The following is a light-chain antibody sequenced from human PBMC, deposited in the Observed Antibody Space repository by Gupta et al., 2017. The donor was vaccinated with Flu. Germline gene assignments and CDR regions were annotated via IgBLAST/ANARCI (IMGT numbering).Light chain of an antibody. CDR2: GAS. V-gene: IGKV3-15*01. J-gene: IGKJ1*01. CDR3: QQDNNWPWT. Sequence: PVTLSVSPGDRATLSYRASQSVTSNLAWYQQKPGQAPRLLIHGASTRATGIPARFSVSGSGTDFTLTISGLQSEDFAVYFCQQDNNWPWTFGQGTKVEIK. CDR1: QSVTSN.